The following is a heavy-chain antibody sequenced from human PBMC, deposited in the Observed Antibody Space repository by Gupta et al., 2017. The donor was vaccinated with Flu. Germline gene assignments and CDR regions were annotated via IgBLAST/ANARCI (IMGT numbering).Heavy chain of an antibody. Sequence: VQLEESGGDLAQPGRSLRLSCAASGFNFPDYAMNWVRQIPGKGLEWVSGITWNSDRTGYADSVKGRFTVSRDNARNSLYLQMNSLRAEDTALYYCTKTRDINYDSFRYDGDFDYGGRGTLVTVSS. CDR2: ITWNSDRT. D-gene: IGHD3-22*01. J-gene: IGHJ4*02. CDR1: GFNFPDYA. CDR3: TKTRDINYDSFRYDGDFDY. V-gene: IGHV3-9*01.